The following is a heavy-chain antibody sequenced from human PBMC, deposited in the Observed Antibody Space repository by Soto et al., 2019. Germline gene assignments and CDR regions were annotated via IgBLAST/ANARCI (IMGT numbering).Heavy chain of an antibody. CDR2: IKQDGSEK. CDR3: ARDHSPEQWLVPPPDDY. V-gene: IGHV3-7*01. D-gene: IGHD6-19*01. CDR1: GFTFSSYW. J-gene: IGHJ4*02. Sequence: GGSLRLSCAASGFTFSSYWMSWVRQAPGKGLEWVANIKQDGSEKYYVDSVKGRFTISRDNAKNSLYLQMNSLRAEDTAVYYRARDHSPEQWLVPPPDDYWGQGTLVTVSS.